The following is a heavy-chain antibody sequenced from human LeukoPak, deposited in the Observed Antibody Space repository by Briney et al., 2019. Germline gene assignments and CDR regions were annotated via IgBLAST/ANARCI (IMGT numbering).Heavy chain of an antibody. J-gene: IGHJ4*02. CDR1: GDSNSSSY. CDR3: ARTYDSSGYYSSWTFDY. D-gene: IGHD3-22*01. Sequence: SKTLSLTCTVSGDSNSSSYWSWIRQPPGKRLEWVGYVHYTGKTNYNPSLNNRATISVDMSKNQFSLTLTSVTLADTAVYYCARTYDSSGYYSSWTFDYWGQGTLVTVSS. CDR2: VHYTGKT. V-gene: IGHV4-59*01.